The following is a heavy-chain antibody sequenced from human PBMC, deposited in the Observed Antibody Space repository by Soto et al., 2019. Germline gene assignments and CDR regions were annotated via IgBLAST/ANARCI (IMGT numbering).Heavy chain of an antibody. CDR3: ASAGYSTSADV. V-gene: IGHV4-59*11. Sequence: QVQLQESGPGLVRPSETLSLTCTVSGGSISSHFWNWIRQPPGKGLEWIGYISFSGSINCNLSLKGRVTISLDSSKSQFSLRLSSVTAADTAVYYCASAGYSTSADVWGQGTTVTVSS. J-gene: IGHJ6*02. CDR1: GGSISSHF. D-gene: IGHD6-6*01. CDR2: ISFSGSI.